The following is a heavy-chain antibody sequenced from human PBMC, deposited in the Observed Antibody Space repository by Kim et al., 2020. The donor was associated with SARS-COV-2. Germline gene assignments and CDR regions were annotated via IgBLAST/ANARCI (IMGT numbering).Heavy chain of an antibody. CDR1: GFTFNSYE. CDR2: ISSSGSTI. V-gene: IGHV3-48*03. Sequence: GGSLRLSCAATGFTFNSYEMNWVRQAPGKGLEWVSYISSSGSTIYYPDSVKDRFTISRDNAKNSLYLQMNSLRAEDTAVYYCARRYCSSTSCTFDYWGQGTLVTVSS. J-gene: IGHJ4*02. CDR3: ARRYCSSTSCTFDY. D-gene: IGHD2-2*01.